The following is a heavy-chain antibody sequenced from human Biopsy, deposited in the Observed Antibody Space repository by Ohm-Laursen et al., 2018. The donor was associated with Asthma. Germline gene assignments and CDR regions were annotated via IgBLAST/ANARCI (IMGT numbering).Heavy chain of an antibody. CDR2: IKHDGSEK. V-gene: IGHV3-7*01. Sequence: SLRLSCLASGFTFGDYCMSWVRQVPGQGLAWVANIKHDGSEKNHVDSLKGRFTISKDNAKNLLFLQMNSLRAEDTAVHYCARTFHFWSPYHAEHYQLWGQGTLVTVS. CDR3: ARTFHFWSPYHAEHYQL. J-gene: IGHJ1*01. CDR1: GFTFGDYC. D-gene: IGHD3-3*01.